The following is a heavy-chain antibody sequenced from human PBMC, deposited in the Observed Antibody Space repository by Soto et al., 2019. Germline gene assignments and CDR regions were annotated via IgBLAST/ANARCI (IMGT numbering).Heavy chain of an antibody. CDR1: GFTFSDYW. Sequence: GGSLRLSCAACGFTFSDYWMHWVRQAPGKGLEWVSRIKRDGSTTNYADSVKGRFTISRDNAKNTLYLEMNSLRVEDPAEYYCARGRKGYCSSTSCPFDYWGQGTLVTAPS. CDR2: IKRDGSTT. D-gene: IGHD2-2*01. CDR3: ARGRKGYCSSTSCPFDY. V-gene: IGHV3-74*01. J-gene: IGHJ4*02.